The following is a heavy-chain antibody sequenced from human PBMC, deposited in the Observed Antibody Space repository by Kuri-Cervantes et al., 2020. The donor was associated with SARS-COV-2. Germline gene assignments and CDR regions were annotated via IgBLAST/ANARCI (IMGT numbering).Heavy chain of an antibody. J-gene: IGHJ6*02. CDR1: EVTFRSYW. CDR3: ARVPSITMVRGANSYGMDV. CDR2: ITSDGSST. V-gene: IGHV3-74*01. Sequence: GGSLRLSCAASEVTFRSYWMSWVRQAPGKGLVWVSGITSDGSSTSYADSVKGRFTISRDNDKNTLYLQMNSLRAEDTAVYYCARVPSITMVRGANSYGMDVWGQGTTVTVSS. D-gene: IGHD3-10*01.